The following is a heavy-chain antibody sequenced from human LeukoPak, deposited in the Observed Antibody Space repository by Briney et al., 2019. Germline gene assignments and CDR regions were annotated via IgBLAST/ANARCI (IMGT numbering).Heavy chain of an antibody. CDR1: GGSISSSNYY. V-gene: IGHV4-39*07. D-gene: IGHD4-17*01. CDR3: AAVTTNYYYYMDV. Sequence: PSETLSLTCTVSGGSISSSNYYWGWIRQPPGKGLEWIASIHYSGTTYYNPSLKSRVTISVDTSKNQFSLKLSSVTAADTAVYYCAAVTTNYYYYMDVWGKGTTVTVSS. J-gene: IGHJ6*03. CDR2: IHYSGTT.